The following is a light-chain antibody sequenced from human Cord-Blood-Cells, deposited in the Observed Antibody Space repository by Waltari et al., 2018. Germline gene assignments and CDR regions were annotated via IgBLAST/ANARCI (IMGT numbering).Light chain of an antibody. Sequence: DIQVTQSPSSLSASVGDRVTSTCRASQRISNYLAWYQQKPGKVPKLLIYAASTLQSGVPSRFSGSGSGTDVTLTISSLQPEDVATYYCQKYNSAPWTVGQGTKVEIK. CDR2: AAS. J-gene: IGKJ1*01. V-gene: IGKV1-27*01. CDR3: QKYNSAPWT. CDR1: QRISNY.